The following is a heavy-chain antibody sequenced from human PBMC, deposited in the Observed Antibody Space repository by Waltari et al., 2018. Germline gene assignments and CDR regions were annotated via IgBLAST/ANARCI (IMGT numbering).Heavy chain of an antibody. D-gene: IGHD2-21*01. V-gene: IGHV4-34*02. Sequence: QVQLRQWGAGLLKPSETLSLTCGVSGGSLSGYYWAWIRQPPGKGLEWVGEINDEGTAKYKSSLKSRVTISLDMSKSQFSLTLTSVTAADAALYFCARGRATDSPNAFDVWGQGTNVTVSS. J-gene: IGHJ3*01. CDR3: ARGRATDSPNAFDV. CDR2: INDEGTA. CDR1: GGSLSGYY.